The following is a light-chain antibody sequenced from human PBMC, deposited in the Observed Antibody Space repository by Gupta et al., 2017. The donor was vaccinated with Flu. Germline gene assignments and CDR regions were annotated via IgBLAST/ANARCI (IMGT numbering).Light chain of an antibody. J-gene: IGKJ1*01. V-gene: IGKV1-5*03. CDR1: QSISSR. Sequence: DIQMTQSPSTLSVSVGDSVTITCRANQSISSRLAWHQQKPGEAPKLLIYKASKLESGVPSKFSGSGSVTEFTLTISSLQPDDFATYYCQQDNTYPGTFGQGTKVEI. CDR3: QQDNTYPGT. CDR2: KAS.